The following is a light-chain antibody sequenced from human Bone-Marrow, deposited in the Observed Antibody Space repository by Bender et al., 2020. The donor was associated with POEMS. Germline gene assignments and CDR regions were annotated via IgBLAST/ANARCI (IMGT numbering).Light chain of an antibody. J-gene: IGLJ3*02. V-gene: IGLV1-36*01. CDR3: STWDDSLSGWV. CDR2: YDD. Sequence: QSVVTQPPSLSEAPRQRATISCSGSSANIGNHGVNRYKQLPGEAPKLLIYYDDLLTPGVSDRFSASKSGTSASLAISELQSEDEALYYCSTWDDSLSGWVFGGGTKLTVL. CDR1: SANIGNHG.